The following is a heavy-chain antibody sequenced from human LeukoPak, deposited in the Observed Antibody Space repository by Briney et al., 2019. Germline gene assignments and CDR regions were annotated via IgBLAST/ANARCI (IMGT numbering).Heavy chain of an antibody. D-gene: IGHD3-9*01. CDR2: ISAYNGNT. Sequence: GASVKVSCKASGYTFTSYGISWVRQAPGQGLEWMGWISAYNGNTNYAQKLQGRVTMTTDTSTSTACMELRSLRSDDTAVYYCARGYDILTGYKEFDYWGQGTLVTVSS. CDR1: GYTFTSYG. J-gene: IGHJ4*02. V-gene: IGHV1-18*01. CDR3: ARGYDILTGYKEFDY.